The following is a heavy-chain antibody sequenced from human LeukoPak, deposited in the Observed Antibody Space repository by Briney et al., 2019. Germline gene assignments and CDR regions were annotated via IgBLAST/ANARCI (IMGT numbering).Heavy chain of an antibody. CDR3: AKVESLWEILYYFDY. CDR2: ISYDGSNK. D-gene: IGHD1-26*01. CDR1: GFTFSSYA. V-gene: IGHV3-30-3*01. J-gene: IGHJ4*02. Sequence: PGGSLRLSCAASGFTFSSYAMHWVRQAPGKGLEWVAVISYDGSNKYYADSVKGRFTISRDNSKNTLYLQMNSLRAEDTAVYYCAKVESLWEILYYFDYWGQGTPVTVSS.